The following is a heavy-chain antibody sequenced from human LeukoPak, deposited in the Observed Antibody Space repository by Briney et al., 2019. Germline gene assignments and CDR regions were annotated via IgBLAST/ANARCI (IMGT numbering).Heavy chain of an antibody. V-gene: IGHV3-30-3*01. CDR3: ARGHNYYDSSGYYRSYYYYGMDV. D-gene: IGHD3-22*01. CDR1: GFTFSSYA. CDR2: ISYDGSNK. Sequence: PGRSLRLSCAASGFTFSSYAMHWVRQAPGKGLEWVAVISYDGSNKYYADSVKGRFTISRDNSKNTLYLQMNSLRAEDTAVYYCARGHNYYDSSGYYRSYYYYGMDVWVQGTTVTVSS. J-gene: IGHJ6*02.